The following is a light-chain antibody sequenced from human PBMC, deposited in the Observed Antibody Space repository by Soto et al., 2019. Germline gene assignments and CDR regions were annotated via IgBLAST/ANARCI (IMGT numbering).Light chain of an antibody. J-gene: IGKJ5*01. CDR3: QQLNYWPRIT. CDR1: QSVSSS. V-gene: IGKV3-15*01. CDR2: GAS. Sequence: EIFLTQSPGPLSLSPGERATFPCRVIQSVSSSFLAWYQQKPGQAPRLLVYGASTRASGIPPWFSGSGSGTDFTLTISSLQSEDFAVYYCQQLNYWPRITFGQGPRLEI.